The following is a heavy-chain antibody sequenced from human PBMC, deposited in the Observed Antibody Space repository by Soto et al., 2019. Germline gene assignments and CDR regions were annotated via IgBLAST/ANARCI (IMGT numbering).Heavy chain of an antibody. CDR1: VYTFTSYA. Sequence: ASVKVSCKASVYTFTSYAMHWVRQAPGQRLEWMGWINAGNGNTKYSQKFQGRVTITRDTSASTAYMELRSLRSDDTAVYYCARSPPHYHFDYWGQGTLVTVSS. V-gene: IGHV1-3*01. J-gene: IGHJ4*02. CDR2: INAGNGNT. D-gene: IGHD3-10*01. CDR3: ARSPPHYHFDY.